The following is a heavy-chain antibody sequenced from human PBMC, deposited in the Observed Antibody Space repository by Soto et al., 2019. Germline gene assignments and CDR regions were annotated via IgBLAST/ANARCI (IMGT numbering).Heavy chain of an antibody. Sequence: PGGSLRLSCAASGFTFSSYAMHWVRQAPGKGLEWVAVISYDGSNKYYADSVKGRFTISRDNSKNTLYLQMNSLRAEDTAVYYCARDLVLWEHCTNGVCYFSRTYYYYGMDVWGQGTTVTVSS. D-gene: IGHD2-8*01. J-gene: IGHJ6*02. CDR1: GFTFSSYA. V-gene: IGHV3-30-3*01. CDR2: ISYDGSNK. CDR3: ARDLVLWEHCTNGVCYFSRTYYYYGMDV.